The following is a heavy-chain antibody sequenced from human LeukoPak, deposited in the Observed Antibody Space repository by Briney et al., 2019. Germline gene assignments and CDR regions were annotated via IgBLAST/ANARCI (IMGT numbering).Heavy chain of an antibody. CDR2: ISVYIGNT. Sequence: ASVKVSCKASGYTFTSYGISWVRQAPGQGLEWMGWISVYIGNTNYAQNFHGRVTVTTDASTSTAYMDLGSLRSDDTAVYYCARCCSSWYCLDYWGQGTLFTVSS. V-gene: IGHV1-18*01. CDR3: ARCCSSWYCLDY. J-gene: IGHJ4*02. D-gene: IGHD6-13*01. CDR1: GYTFTSYG.